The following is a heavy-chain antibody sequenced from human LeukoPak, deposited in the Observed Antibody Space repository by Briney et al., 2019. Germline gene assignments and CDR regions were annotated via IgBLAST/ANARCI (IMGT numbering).Heavy chain of an antibody. CDR3: VKDLVNFDY. D-gene: IGHD1-26*01. CDR2: IWYDGSHK. CDR1: GFTFSSYG. Sequence: PGRSLRLSCAASGFTFSSYGMHWVRQAPGRGLEWVAVIWYDGSHKYYADSVKGRFTISRDNSKNTLYLQMNRLRAEDTAVYYCVKDLVNFDYWGQGTLVTVSS. V-gene: IGHV3-33*06. J-gene: IGHJ4*02.